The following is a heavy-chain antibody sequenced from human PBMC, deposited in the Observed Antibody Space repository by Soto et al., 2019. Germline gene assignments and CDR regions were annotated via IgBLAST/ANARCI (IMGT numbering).Heavy chain of an antibody. CDR2: IYSGGGT. CDR3: ARDRYYDILTGYRYGMDV. V-gene: IGHV3-66*01. Sequence: EVQLVESGGGLVQPGGSLRLSCAASGFTVRSSFMSWVRQAPGKGLEWVSVIYSGGGTYYADSVKGRFTISRDKSKNMLYLQMNSVRAEDTAVYYCARDRYYDILTGYRYGMDVWGQGTTVTVSS. J-gene: IGHJ6*02. CDR1: GFTVRSSF. D-gene: IGHD3-9*01.